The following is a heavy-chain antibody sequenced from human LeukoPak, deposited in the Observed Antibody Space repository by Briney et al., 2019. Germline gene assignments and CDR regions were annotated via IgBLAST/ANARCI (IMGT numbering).Heavy chain of an antibody. D-gene: IGHD3-22*01. CDR2: IYTSGST. CDR1: GGSISSGSYY. J-gene: IGHJ4*02. V-gene: IGHV4-61*09. CDR3: ARDRGYYDSSGYYRVIDY. Sequence: SETLSLTCTVSGGSISSGSYYWCWIRQPAGKGLEWIGHIYTSGSTNYNPSLKSRVTISVDKSKNQFSLKLSSVTAADTAVYYCARDRGYYDSSGYYRVIDYWGQGTLVTVSS.